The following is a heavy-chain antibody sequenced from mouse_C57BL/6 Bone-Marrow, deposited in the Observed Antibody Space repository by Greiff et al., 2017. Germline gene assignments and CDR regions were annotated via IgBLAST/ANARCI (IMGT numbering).Heavy chain of an antibody. CDR1: GYTFTSYG. CDR3: ARDERFAY. Sequence: QVQLKQSGAELARPGASVKLSCKASGYTFTSYGISWVKQRTGQGLEWIGEIYPRSGNTYYNEKFKGKATLPADKSSSTAYMELRSLTSEDSAVYFCARDERFAYWGQGTLVTVSA. CDR2: IYPRSGNT. J-gene: IGHJ3*01. V-gene: IGHV1-81*01.